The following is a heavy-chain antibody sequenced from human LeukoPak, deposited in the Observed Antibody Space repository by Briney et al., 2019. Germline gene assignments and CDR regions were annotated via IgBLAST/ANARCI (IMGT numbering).Heavy chain of an antibody. D-gene: IGHD2-2*01. CDR1: GGSISSSSNY. CDR3: ARARLYCSSTSCYPNWFDP. V-gene: IGHV4-30-2*01. Sequence: SETLSLTCNVSGGSISSSSNYWGWIRQPPGKGLEWIGYIYHSGSTYYNPSLKSRVTISVDRSKNQFSLKLSSVTAADTAVYYCARARLYCSSTSCYPNWFDPWGQGTLVTVSS. J-gene: IGHJ5*02. CDR2: IYHSGST.